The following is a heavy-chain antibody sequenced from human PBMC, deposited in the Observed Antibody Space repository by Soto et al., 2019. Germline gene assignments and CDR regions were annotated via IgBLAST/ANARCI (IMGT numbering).Heavy chain of an antibody. V-gene: IGHV6-1*01. D-gene: IGHD3-22*01. CDR1: GDSVSSNSAA. CDR3: ARGNSSGYYLGDYYYGMDV. Sequence: SHXLSLACAISGDSVSSNSAAWNWIRQSPSRSLEWLGRTYYRSKWYNDYAVSVKSRITINPDTSKNQFSLQLNSVTPEDTAVYYCARGNSSGYYLGDYYYGMDVWGQGTTVTVSS. J-gene: IGHJ6*02. CDR2: TYYRSKWYN.